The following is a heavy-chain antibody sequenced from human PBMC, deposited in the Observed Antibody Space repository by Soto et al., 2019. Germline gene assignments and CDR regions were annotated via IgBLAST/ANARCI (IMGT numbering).Heavy chain of an antibody. V-gene: IGHV4-34*01. Sequence: SETLSLTCAVYGGSFSGYYWSWIRQPPGKGLEWIGEINHSGSTNYNPSLKSRVTISVDTSKNQFSLKLSSVTAADTAVYYCARAGHFCSSTSCYLASYPAAFDIWGQGTMVTVSS. J-gene: IGHJ3*02. CDR2: INHSGST. CDR3: ARAGHFCSSTSCYLASYPAAFDI. CDR1: GGSFSGYY. D-gene: IGHD2-2*01.